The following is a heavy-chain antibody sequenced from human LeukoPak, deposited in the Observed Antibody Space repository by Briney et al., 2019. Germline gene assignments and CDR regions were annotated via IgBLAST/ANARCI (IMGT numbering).Heavy chain of an antibody. D-gene: IGHD6-13*01. CDR1: GGSISSSTW. CDR3: ARPTTLYSSKGGAFDI. V-gene: IGHV4-4*02. J-gene: IGHJ3*02. Sequence: PSGTLSLTCTVSGGSISSSTWWSWVRQPPGKGLECIGEIHHSGTTNYNPSLKSRVTISIDKSKNQFSLKLNSVTAADTAVYYCARPTTLYSSKGGAFDIWGQGTMVTVSS. CDR2: IHHSGTT.